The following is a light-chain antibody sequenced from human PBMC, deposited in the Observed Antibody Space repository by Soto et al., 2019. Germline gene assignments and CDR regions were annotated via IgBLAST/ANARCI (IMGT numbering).Light chain of an antibody. CDR2: AAS. CDR1: QGISSS. V-gene: IGKV1-39*01. J-gene: IGKJ4*01. Sequence: DIQMTQSPSSLSASVGYIVTITCRASQGISSSLNWYQQKPGKAPKLLIYAASSLQIGVPSRFSGSGSGTDFTLTISSLQPEDFATYYCQQSYSTPLTFGGGTKVEIK. CDR3: QQSYSTPLT.